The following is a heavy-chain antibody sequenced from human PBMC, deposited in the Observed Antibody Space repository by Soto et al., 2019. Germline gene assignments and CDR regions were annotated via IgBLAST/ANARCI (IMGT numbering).Heavy chain of an antibody. J-gene: IGHJ5*02. CDR1: GGSISSYY. Sequence: SETLSLTCTVSGGSISSYYWSWIRQPPGKGLEWIGYIYYSGSTNYNPSLKSRVTISVDTSKNQFSLKLSSVTAADTAVYYCAGGNYDILTGYYSVGFWFDPWGQGTLVTVSS. CDR2: IYYSGST. D-gene: IGHD3-9*01. V-gene: IGHV4-59*08. CDR3: AGGNYDILTGYYSVGFWFDP.